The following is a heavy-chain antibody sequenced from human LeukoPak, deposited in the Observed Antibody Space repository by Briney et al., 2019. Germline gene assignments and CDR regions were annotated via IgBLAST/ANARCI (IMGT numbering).Heavy chain of an antibody. CDR3: VSRYCSGAYCFLDY. Sequence: GGSLRLSCAASGFDFSDYYMSWVRQSPGEGLEWLAYISANGAHTKYADSVKGRSTISRDNAKKSLYLQISGLRAEDTAVYYCVSRYCSGAYCFLDYWGQGTLVTVSS. J-gene: IGHJ4*02. V-gene: IGHV3/OR16-9*01. CDR1: GFDFSDYY. D-gene: IGHD6-19*01. CDR2: ISANGAHT.